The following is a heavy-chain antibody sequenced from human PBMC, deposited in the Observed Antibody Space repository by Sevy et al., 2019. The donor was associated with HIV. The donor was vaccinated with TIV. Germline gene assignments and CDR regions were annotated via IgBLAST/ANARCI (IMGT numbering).Heavy chain of an antibody. CDR2: ISSSSRYI. J-gene: IGHJ4*02. CDR3: ARTLDDYYGSGSYFDY. Sequence: GGSLRLSCAASGFTFSSYSMNWVRQAPGKGLEWVSSISSSSRYIYYADSVKGRFNISRDNAKNSLYLQMNSLRAEDTAVYYCARTLDDYYGSGSYFDYWGQGTLVTVSS. D-gene: IGHD3-10*01. CDR1: GFTFSSYS. V-gene: IGHV3-21*01.